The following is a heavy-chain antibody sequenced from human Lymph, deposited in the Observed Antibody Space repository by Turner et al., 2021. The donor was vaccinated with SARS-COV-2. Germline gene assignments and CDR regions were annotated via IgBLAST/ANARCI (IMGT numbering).Heavy chain of an antibody. CDR1: GGTFSSYA. V-gene: IGHV1-69*10. D-gene: IGHD3-16*01. CDR2: IIPILGIA. Sequence: QVQLVQSGAEVKKPGSSVKVSCKASGGTFSSYAISWVRQAPGQGLEWMGGIIPILGIANYAQRFQGRVTITADKPTGHGYLWRGGLRSEDTGVCYSARMAKPGLGGGVFYYYYGMDVWGQGTTVTVSS. CDR3: ARMAKPGLGGGVFYYYYGMDV. J-gene: IGHJ6*02.